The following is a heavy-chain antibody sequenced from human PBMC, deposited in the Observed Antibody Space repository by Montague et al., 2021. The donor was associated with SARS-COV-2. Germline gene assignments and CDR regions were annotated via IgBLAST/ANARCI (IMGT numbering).Heavy chain of an antibody. J-gene: IGHJ4*02. Sequence: QSGAEVKKPGESLKISCKGYGYSFSSYWIAWVRQMPGKGLEYMGIIYPRDLDTKYSPAFQGQVSISAVKFISIAYLQWSSLKASDTAMYYCAGHEFYYDGPVAVPFDLWGQGTLVTVSS. D-gene: IGHD3-10*01. CDR1: GYSFSSYW. V-gene: IGHV5-51*01. CDR3: AGHEFYYDGPVAVPFDL. CDR2: IYPRDLDT.